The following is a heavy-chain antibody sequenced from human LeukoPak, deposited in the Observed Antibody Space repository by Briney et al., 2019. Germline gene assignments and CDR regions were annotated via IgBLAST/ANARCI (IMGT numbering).Heavy chain of an antibody. CDR1: GFTFSSYG. CDR3: ARTVEWELLGPLDY. Sequence: PGRSLRLSCAASGFTFSSYGMHWVRQAPGKGLEWVAVIWYDGSNKYYADSVKGRFTISRDNSKNTLYLQMNSLRAEDTAVYYCARTVEWELLGPLDYWGQGTLVTVSS. D-gene: IGHD1-26*01. CDR2: IWYDGSNK. J-gene: IGHJ4*02. V-gene: IGHV3-33*01.